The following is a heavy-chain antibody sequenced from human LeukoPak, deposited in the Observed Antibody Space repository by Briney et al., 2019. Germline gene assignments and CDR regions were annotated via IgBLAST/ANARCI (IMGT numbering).Heavy chain of an antibody. D-gene: IGHD1-7*01. V-gene: IGHV1-69*13. CDR1: GGTFSSYA. Sequence: ASVKVSCKASGGTFSSYAISWVRQAPGQGLEWMGGIIPIFGTANYAQKFQGRVTITADESTSTAYMELSSLRSEDTAVYYCASQYNWNFNWFDPWGQGTLVTVSS. CDR2: IIPIFGTA. CDR3: ASQYNWNFNWFDP. J-gene: IGHJ5*02.